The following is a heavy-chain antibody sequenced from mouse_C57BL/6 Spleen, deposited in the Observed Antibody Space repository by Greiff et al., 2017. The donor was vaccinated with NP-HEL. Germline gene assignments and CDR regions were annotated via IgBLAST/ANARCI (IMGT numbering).Heavy chain of an antibody. CDR3: ARRAVEGPYLDY. CDR1: GYTFTSYW. V-gene: IGHV1-52*01. CDR2: IDPSDSET. Sequence: QVQLQQPGAELVRPGSSVKLSCKASGYTFTSYWMHWVKQRPIQGLEWIGNIDPSDSETHYNQKFKDKATLTVDKSSSTAYMQLSSLTSEDSAVYYCARRAVEGPYLDYWGQGTTLTVSS. J-gene: IGHJ2*01. D-gene: IGHD1-1*01.